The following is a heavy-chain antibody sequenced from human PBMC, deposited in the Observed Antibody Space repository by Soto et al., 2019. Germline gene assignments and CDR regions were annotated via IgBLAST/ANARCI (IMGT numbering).Heavy chain of an antibody. CDR1: GGSISSGGYY. D-gene: IGHD4-17*01. V-gene: IGHV4-31*03. Sequence: QVQLQESGPGLVKPSQTLSLTCTVSGGSISSGGYYWSWIRQHPGKGLEWIGYSYYSGSTYYHPSLRRRVTISEDTTKNQFSRKLSSVTAADTAVYYCARDPRRYGDYGKEGFDYWGQGTLVTVSS. CDR2: SYYSGST. J-gene: IGHJ4*02. CDR3: ARDPRRYGDYGKEGFDY.